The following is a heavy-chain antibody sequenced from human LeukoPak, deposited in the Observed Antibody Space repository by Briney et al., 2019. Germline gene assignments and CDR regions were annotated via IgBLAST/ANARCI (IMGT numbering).Heavy chain of an antibody. D-gene: IGHD1-26*01. CDR3: ARRASPYGMDV. CDR1: GFTFSSYS. CDR2: ISSSSSYI. J-gene: IGHJ6*02. Sequence: GGSLRLSCAASGFTFSSYSMNWVRQAPGKGLEWVSSISSSSSYIYYADSVKGRFTISRDNAKSSLYLQMNSLRAEDTAVYYCARRASPYGMDVWGQGTTVTVSS. V-gene: IGHV3-21*01.